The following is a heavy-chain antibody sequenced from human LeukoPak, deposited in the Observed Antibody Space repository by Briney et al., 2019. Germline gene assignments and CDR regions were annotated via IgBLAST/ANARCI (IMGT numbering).Heavy chain of an antibody. D-gene: IGHD3-10*01. CDR3: ARAPRDYYGSRGYPLNYYYGMDV. J-gene: IGHJ6*02. Sequence: GGSLRLSCTASEFSFSDYTMSWVRQAPGKGLEWVALISSSSGNIYYADSLKGRFTISRDNAQNSLYLQMNGLRAEDTAVYYCARAPRDYYGSRGYPLNYYYGMDVWGQGTTVTVSS. CDR2: ISSSSGNI. V-gene: IGHV3-21*01. CDR1: EFSFSDYT.